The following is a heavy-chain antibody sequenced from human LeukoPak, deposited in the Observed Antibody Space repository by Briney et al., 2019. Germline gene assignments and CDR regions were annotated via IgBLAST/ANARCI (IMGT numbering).Heavy chain of an antibody. J-gene: IGHJ4*02. V-gene: IGHV3-30-3*01. D-gene: IGHD6-13*01. Sequence: GGSLRLSCAASGFTFSSYAMHWVRQAPGKGLEWVAVISYDGSNKYYADSVKGRFTISRDNSKNTLYLQMNSLRAEDTAVYYCARLVAPGTDYWGQGTLVTVSS. CDR3: ARLVAPGTDY. CDR2: ISYDGSNK. CDR1: GFTFSSYA.